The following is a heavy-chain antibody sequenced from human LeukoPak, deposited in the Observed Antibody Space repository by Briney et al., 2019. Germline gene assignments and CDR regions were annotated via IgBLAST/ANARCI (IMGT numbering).Heavy chain of an antibody. J-gene: IGHJ4*02. CDR2: IYSSGGT. D-gene: IGHD5-24*01. CDR1: GGSIRNYH. CDR3: ARGPDRRDGYKSLDY. Sequence: KPTETLSLTCTVPGGSIRNYHWSWIRQPAGKGLEWIGRIYSSGGTNYNPSLKSRLTMSVDTSKNQFSLKLTSVTAADTAVYYCARGPDRRDGYKSLDYWGQGILVTVSS. V-gene: IGHV4-4*07.